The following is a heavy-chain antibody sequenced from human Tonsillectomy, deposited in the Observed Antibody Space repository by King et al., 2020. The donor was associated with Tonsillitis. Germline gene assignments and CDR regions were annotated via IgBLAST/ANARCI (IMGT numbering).Heavy chain of an antibody. CDR1: GFTISSYW. J-gene: IGHJ4*02. V-gene: IGHV3-7*01. CDR3: ARDLGGSSH. Sequence: VQLVASGGGLVQPGGSLRLSCTASGFTISSYWLSWVRQAPGKGLEWVANIKQDGSEKYYVDSVKGRFTVSRDNAKNSLYLQMNSLRADDTAVYYCARDLGGSSHWGQGTLVTVSS. D-gene: IGHD1-26*01. CDR2: IKQDGSEK.